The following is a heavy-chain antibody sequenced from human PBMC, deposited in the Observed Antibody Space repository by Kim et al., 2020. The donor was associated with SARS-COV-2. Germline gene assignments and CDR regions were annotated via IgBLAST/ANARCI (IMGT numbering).Heavy chain of an antibody. CDR3: AKDHPSSGLPTFDY. D-gene: IGHD6-19*01. V-gene: IGHV3-23*01. J-gene: IGHJ4*02. CDR1: GFSFSNYA. Sequence: GGSLRLSCSASGFSFSNYAMSWVRQAPGKGPEWVAAVNNRGNPYYADAVRGRFTVSRDNTKNTLSLQMTSLRAEDTALYYCAKDHPSSGLPTFDYWGQGTRVTVSS. CDR2: VNNRGNP.